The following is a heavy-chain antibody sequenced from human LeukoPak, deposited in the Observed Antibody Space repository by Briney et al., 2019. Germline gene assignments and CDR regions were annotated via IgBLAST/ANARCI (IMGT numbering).Heavy chain of an antibody. CDR2: ISGSGNVT. Sequence: GGSLRLSCAASGFTFDDYGMTWVREAPGKGLEWVSVISGSGNVTYYAESVKGRFTISRDNSKRTLYLQMDSLRADDTAIYYCAKDRAGANWGQGTLVLVSS. V-gene: IGHV3-23*01. CDR3: AKDRAGAN. CDR1: GFTFDDYG. J-gene: IGHJ4*02.